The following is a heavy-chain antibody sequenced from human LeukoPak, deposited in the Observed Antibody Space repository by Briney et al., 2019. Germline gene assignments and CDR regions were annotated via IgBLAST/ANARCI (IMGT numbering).Heavy chain of an antibody. D-gene: IGHD1-26*01. J-gene: IGHJ2*01. V-gene: IGHV3-23*01. CDR3: ANSGVWSGSWYYSLLYL. CDR2: IYGSGSDT. Sequence: GGSLRLSCAASGFTFASYGMTWVRQAPGKGLEVVASIYGSGSDTFYADSVKARFTVSRDNSKNTLYLQLSSLRADDTAVYYCANSGVWSGSWYYSLLYLWGRGTLVTVSS. CDR1: GFTFASYG.